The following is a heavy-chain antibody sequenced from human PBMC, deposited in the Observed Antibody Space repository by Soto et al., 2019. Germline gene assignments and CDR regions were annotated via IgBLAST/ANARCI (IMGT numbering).Heavy chain of an antibody. D-gene: IGHD5-18*01. CDR3: ARWDTALAYYTMDA. J-gene: IGHJ6*02. CDR2: IYHSGSS. Sequence: SETLSLTCTVSCGSISSSTSLTWVRQPPVSGLEWVGEIYHSGSSNYNPSLKSRVSISVDKSKNQFYLKLNSVTAADTAVYYCARWDTALAYYTMDAWGRGTTVTVSS. V-gene: IGHV4-4*02. CDR1: CGSISSSTS.